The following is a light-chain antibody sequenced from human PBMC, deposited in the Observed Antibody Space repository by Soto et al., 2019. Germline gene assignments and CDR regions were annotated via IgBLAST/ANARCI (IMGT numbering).Light chain of an antibody. CDR3: SSYTSSSTLVV. CDR2: DVN. J-gene: IGLJ2*01. Sequence: QSALTQPASVSGSPGQSITISCTGTSSDVGGYNYVSWYQQHPGKAPKLMIYDVNNRPSGVSNRFSGSKSGNTASLTLSGLQAEDEAEYYCSSYTSSSTLVVFGGGTKLTVL. V-gene: IGLV2-14*03. CDR1: SSDVGGYNY.